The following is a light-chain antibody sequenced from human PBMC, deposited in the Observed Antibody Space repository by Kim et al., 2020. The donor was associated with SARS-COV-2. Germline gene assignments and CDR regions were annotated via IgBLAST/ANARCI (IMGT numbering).Light chain of an antibody. CDR3: QKYNSAPWT. Sequence: DIQMTQSPSSLSVSVGDRVTITCRSSQGITNSLAWYQQKPGKLPQLLIYAASALQSGVPSRFSGSGSGTDFTLTISSLQPEDVATYYCQKYNSAPWTFGQGTKVDIK. CDR2: AAS. J-gene: IGKJ1*01. V-gene: IGKV1-27*01. CDR1: QGITNS.